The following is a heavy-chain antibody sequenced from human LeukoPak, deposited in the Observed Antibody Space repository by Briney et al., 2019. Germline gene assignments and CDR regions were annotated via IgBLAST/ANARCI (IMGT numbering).Heavy chain of an antibody. V-gene: IGHV1-2*02. J-gene: IGHJ4*02. Sequence: GASVTVSCKASGYTFTGYYMHWVRQAPGQGLEWMGWINPNSGGTNYAQKFQGRVTMTSDTSISTAYMELSRLRSDDTAVYYCAKLRFWEGLDYWGQGTLVTVSS. CDR3: AKLRFWEGLDY. CDR1: GYTFTGYY. D-gene: IGHD3-3*01. CDR2: INPNSGGT.